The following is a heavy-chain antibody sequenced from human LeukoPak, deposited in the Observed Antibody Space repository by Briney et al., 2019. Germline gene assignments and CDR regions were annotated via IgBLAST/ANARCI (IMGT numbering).Heavy chain of an antibody. V-gene: IGHV1-69*05. CDR1: GGTFSSHA. CDR3: ASKREYSSGWWFDY. J-gene: IGHJ4*02. CDR2: IIPIFGTA. D-gene: IGHD6-19*01. Sequence: SVKVSCKASGGTFSSHAISWVRQAPGQGLEWMGRIIPIFGTANYAQKFQGGVTITTDESTSTAYMELSSLRSEDTAVYYCASKREYSSGWWFDYWGQGTLVTVSS.